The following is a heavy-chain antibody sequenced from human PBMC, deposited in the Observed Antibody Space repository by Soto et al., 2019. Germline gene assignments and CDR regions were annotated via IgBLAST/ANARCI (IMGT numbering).Heavy chain of an antibody. J-gene: IGHJ6*02. D-gene: IGHD3-22*01. CDR1: GFTFSSYA. V-gene: IGHV3-23*01. CDR2: ISGSGGRT. Sequence: GGSLRLSCVASGFTFSSYAMTWVRQAPGKGLEWVSGISGSGGRTYYADSVKGRFTISRDNSKNTLYLQMISLRAEDTAVYYCAKVPSYYYDSSGYHYGMDVWGLGTTVTVSS. CDR3: AKVPSYYYDSSGYHYGMDV.